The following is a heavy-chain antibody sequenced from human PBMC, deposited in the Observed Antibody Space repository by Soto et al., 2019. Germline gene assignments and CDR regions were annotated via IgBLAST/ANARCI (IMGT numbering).Heavy chain of an antibody. V-gene: IGHV1-46*04. CDR1: GYSFTSHY. CDR3: ARDTMLAY. D-gene: IGHD3-10*02. Sequence: GASVKGSCKASGYSFTSHYIHWVRQAPGRGLEWVGIINTTGGGTSYAQKLQGRVTMTRDTSTSTVYMELSSLRSEDTAVYYCARDTMLAYWGQGTMVTVSS. CDR2: INTTGGGT. J-gene: IGHJ4*02.